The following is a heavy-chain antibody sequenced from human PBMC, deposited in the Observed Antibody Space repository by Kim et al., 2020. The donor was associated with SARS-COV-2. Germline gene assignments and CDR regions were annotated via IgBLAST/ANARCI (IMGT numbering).Heavy chain of an antibody. D-gene: IGHD3-16*01. Sequence: SVKVSCKASEGTFSSNAISWVRQAPGQGLEWMGRIIPMLDATNYAEKFQDRVSISADTSTGTVYMALVSLGSEDTAVYYCAKGRRASSLSSLGGMDVWGQGTSVVVSA. V-gene: IGHV1-69*04. CDR1: EGTFSSNA. CDR3: AKGRRASSLSSLGGMDV. J-gene: IGHJ6*01. CDR2: IIPMLDAT.